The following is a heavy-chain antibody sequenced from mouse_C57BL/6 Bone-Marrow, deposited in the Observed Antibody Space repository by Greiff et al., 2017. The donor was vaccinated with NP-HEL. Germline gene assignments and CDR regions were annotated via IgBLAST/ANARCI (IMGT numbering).Heavy chain of an antibody. J-gene: IGHJ3*01. D-gene: IGHD1-1*01. V-gene: IGHV1-72*01. CDR2: IAPNSGGT. Sequence: QVQLQQPGAELVKPGASVKLSCKASGYTFTSYWMHWVKQRPGRGLEWIGRIAPNSGGTKYNEKFKSKATLTVDKPSSTAYMQLSSLTSEDSAVYYCARGEGFYYYGSSFAYWGQGTLVTVSA. CDR1: GYTFTSYW. CDR3: ARGEGFYYYGSSFAY.